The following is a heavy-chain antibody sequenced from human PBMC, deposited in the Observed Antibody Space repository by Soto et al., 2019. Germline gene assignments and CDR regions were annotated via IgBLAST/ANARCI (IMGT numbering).Heavy chain of an antibody. Sequence: GGCLGLGCAAAGFTFADYGMDWVRQAPGRGLEWVSGISWNSNNIDYADSVKGRFTISRDNAKNSLYLQMNSLRAEDTALYYCVKAVGVATTDYWGQGTLVSVSS. V-gene: IGHV3-9*01. D-gene: IGHD5-12*01. CDR1: GFTFADYG. CDR2: ISWNSNNI. J-gene: IGHJ4*02. CDR3: VKAVGVATTDY.